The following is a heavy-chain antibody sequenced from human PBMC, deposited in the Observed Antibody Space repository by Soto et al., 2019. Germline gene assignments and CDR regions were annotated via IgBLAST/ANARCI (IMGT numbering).Heavy chain of an antibody. V-gene: IGHV3-23*01. CDR1: GFTFSSYA. D-gene: IGHD3-22*01. Sequence: RLSCAASGFTFSSYAMSWVRQAPGKGLEWVSAISGSGGSTYYADSVKGRFTISRDNSKNTLYLQMNSLRAEDTAVYYCAKDHLNSYYYDSSGPPPYGYYFDYWGQGTLVTVSS. CDR2: ISGSGGST. J-gene: IGHJ4*02. CDR3: AKDHLNSYYYDSSGPPPYGYYFDY.